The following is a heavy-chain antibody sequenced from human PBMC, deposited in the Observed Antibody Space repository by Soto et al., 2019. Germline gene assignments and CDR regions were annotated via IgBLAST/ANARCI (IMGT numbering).Heavy chain of an antibody. CDR1: SGSISSGGYD. J-gene: IGHJ6*03. D-gene: IGHD5-12*01. Sequence: HSDTLSLTCAVCSGSISSGGYDWRWISQHPGKGLEWIGYIYYSGSTYYNPSLKSRVTISVDTSKNQFSLKLSSVTAADTAVYYCARGVATRHYYYYYYMDVWGKGTTVTVSS. CDR3: ARGVATRHYYYYYYMDV. V-gene: IGHV4-31*11. CDR2: IYYSGST.